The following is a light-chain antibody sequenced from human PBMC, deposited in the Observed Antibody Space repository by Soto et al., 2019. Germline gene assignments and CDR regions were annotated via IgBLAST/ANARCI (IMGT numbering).Light chain of an antibody. CDR3: QKRSHWPYT. CDR1: QSVSSY. V-gene: IGKV3-11*01. J-gene: IGKJ2*01. CDR2: VAS. Sequence: EIVLTQSPATLSLSPGERATLSCRASQSVSSYLAWYQQKPGQAPRLLIYVASNRATGIPARFSGSGSGPDFTLTISRLEPEDFAVYYRQKRSHWPYTFSQGTKLEIK.